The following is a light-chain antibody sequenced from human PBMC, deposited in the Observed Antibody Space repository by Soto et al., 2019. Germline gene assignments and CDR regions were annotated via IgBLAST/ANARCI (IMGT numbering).Light chain of an antibody. CDR2: GAT. Sequence: DIQMTQSPSSVSASVGDRVTIACRASQDITSWLVWYQKKPGKAPELLIYGATSLQSGVPSRFSGSGSGTDFTLTISSLQPEDFATYFCQQANSLPFTFGGGTKVEIK. V-gene: IGKV1-12*02. CDR1: QDITSW. J-gene: IGKJ4*01. CDR3: QQANSLPFT.